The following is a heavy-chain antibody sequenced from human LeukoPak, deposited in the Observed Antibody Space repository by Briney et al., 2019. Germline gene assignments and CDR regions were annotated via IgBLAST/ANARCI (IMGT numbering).Heavy chain of an antibody. Sequence: PGGSLRLSCAASGFIFSTYAMHWVRQAPGKGLEWVAVISYDGTNKYYADSVKGRFTISRDNSKSTLYLQMNSLRAEDTAVYYCANHLYPWGQGTLVTVSS. CDR3: ANHLYP. V-gene: IGHV3-30-3*01. J-gene: IGHJ5*02. CDR1: GFIFSTYA. CDR2: ISYDGTNK.